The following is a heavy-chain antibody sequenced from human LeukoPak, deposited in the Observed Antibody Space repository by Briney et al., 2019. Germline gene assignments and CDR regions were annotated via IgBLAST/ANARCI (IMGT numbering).Heavy chain of an antibody. CDR1: GYTLTDYY. V-gene: IGHV1-2*02. D-gene: IGHD4-23*01. CDR2: INPNSGGT. Sequence: GASVKVSCKASGYTLTDYYIHWVRQAPGQGLEWMGWINPNSGGTNYAQRFQGRVTMTRDTSITTAYMELSSLISDDTAVYYCARDGGGSSVDYWGQGTLVTVSS. J-gene: IGHJ4*02. CDR3: ARDGGGSSVDY.